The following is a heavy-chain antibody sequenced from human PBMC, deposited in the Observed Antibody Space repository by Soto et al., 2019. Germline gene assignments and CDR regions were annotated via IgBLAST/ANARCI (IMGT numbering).Heavy chain of an antibody. Sequence: SETLSLTCTVSGASMTGASMSSYYWSWIRQPPGKGLELIGYIYYIGSTDYNPSLKSRVTISVDTSNNQFSLKLNSVTSADTAVYYCARASISGGNSASHYAMDVWGQGTTVTVSS. V-gene: IGHV4-61*01. CDR3: ARASISGGNSASHYAMDV. CDR1: GASMTGASMSSYY. J-gene: IGHJ6*02. D-gene: IGHD2-15*01. CDR2: IYYIGST.